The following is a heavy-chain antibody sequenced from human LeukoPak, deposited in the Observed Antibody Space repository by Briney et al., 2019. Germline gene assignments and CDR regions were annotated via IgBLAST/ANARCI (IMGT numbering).Heavy chain of an antibody. Sequence: SETLSLTCAVYGGSFSGYYWSWIRQPPGKGLEWIGEINHSGSTNYNPSLKSRVTISVDTSKNQFSLKLSSVTAADTAVYYCARDTPKETYYDFWSGYQGYYYMDVWGKGTTVTVSS. D-gene: IGHD3-3*01. CDR3: ARDTPKETYYDFWSGYQGYYYMDV. CDR2: INHSGST. J-gene: IGHJ6*03. V-gene: IGHV4-34*01. CDR1: GGSFSGYY.